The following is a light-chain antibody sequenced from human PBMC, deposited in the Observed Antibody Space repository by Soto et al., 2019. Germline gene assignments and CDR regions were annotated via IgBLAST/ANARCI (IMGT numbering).Light chain of an antibody. CDR2: GAS. Sequence: EIVMTQSPATLSVPPGERATLSCRASQSVGNDLAWYQQKPGQAPRLLIYGASTRTTGLPARFSGSGSGTEFTLTISSLQSEDFALYYCQQYNNWVFTFGPGTKVDIK. CDR1: QSVGND. CDR3: QQYNNWVFT. V-gene: IGKV3-15*01. J-gene: IGKJ3*01.